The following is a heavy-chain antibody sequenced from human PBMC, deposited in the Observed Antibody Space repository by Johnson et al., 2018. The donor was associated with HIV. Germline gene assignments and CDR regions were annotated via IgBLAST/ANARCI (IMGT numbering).Heavy chain of an antibody. J-gene: IGHJ3*02. CDR2: IWHDGTTK. CDR1: RFTFITYA. V-gene: IGHV3-33*01. CDR3: TTDMEQQQLAYDAFDI. D-gene: IGHD6-13*01. Sequence: QVQLVESGGGVVQPGTSLRLSCAASRFTFITYAMHWVRQTPGKGLEWVAVIWHDGTTKSYVDFVKGRFTISRDNSKKTLYLQMNSLKTEDTAVYYCTTDMEQQQLAYDAFDIWGQGTMVTVSS.